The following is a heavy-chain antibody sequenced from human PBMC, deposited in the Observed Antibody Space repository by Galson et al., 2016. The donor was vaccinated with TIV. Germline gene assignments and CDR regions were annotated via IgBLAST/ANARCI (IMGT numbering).Heavy chain of an antibody. CDR3: ASALGYHDDRSGYYV. CDR2: ITAMFGTT. Sequence: SVKVSCKASGVTFSNYAINWVRQAPGQGLEWMGGITAMFGTTDYAQKFQGRVTITADTSTSTVYMDLSSLRSEDKAFYHCASALGYHDDRSGYYVGCQGTTVTV. CDR1: GVTFSNYA. D-gene: IGHD3-22*01. V-gene: IGHV1-69*06. J-gene: IGHJ6*02.